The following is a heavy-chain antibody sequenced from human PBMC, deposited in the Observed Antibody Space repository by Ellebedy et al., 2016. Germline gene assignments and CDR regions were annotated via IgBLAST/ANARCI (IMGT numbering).Heavy chain of an antibody. V-gene: IGHV3-30*18. CDR1: GFTFSSYG. J-gene: IGHJ4*02. Sequence: GESLKISCAASGFTFSSYGMHWVRQAPGKGLEWVAVISYDGSNKYYADSVKGRFTISRDNSKNTLYLQMNSLRAEETAVYYCAKDHARYYGSGSYWGQGTLVTVSS. D-gene: IGHD3-10*01. CDR2: ISYDGSNK. CDR3: AKDHARYYGSGSY.